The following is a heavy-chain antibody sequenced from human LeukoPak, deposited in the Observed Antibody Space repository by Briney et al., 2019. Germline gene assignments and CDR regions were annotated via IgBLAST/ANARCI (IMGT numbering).Heavy chain of an antibody. CDR2: INTNTGNP. V-gene: IGHV7-4-1*02. CDR3: ARSMTPQYFQH. CDR1: GYTFTTYV. Sequence: AASVRVSCKASGYTFTTYVMNWVRQAPGQGLEWLGWINTNTGNPTYAQGFTGRFVFSLDTSVSTAYLQISSLKAEDTAVYYCARSMTPQYFQHWGQGTLVTVSS. J-gene: IGHJ1*01.